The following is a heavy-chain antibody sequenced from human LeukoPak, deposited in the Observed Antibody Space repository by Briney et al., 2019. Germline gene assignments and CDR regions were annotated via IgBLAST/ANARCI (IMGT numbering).Heavy chain of an antibody. D-gene: IGHD4-17*01. CDR2: ISSSGTTI. CDR3: ARRTVTRDWYFDL. J-gene: IGHJ2*01. CDR1: GFTFSDYY. Sequence: PGGSLRLSCAASGFTFSDYYMSWIRQAPGKGLEWVSYISSSGTTIYYADSVKGRFTISRDNAKNSLYLQMNSLRAEDTAVYYCARRTVTRDWYFDLWGRGTLVTVPS. V-gene: IGHV3-11*01.